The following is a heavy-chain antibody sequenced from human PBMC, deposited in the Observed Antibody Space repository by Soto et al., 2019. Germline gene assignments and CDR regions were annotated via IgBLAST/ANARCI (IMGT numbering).Heavy chain of an antibody. V-gene: IGHV3-23*01. CDR2: ISSSGAST. J-gene: IGHJ6*02. CDR3: AKGPTIFGVVISYSFYYGLDV. Sequence: GGSLRLSCAASILTFISYAMSWVRQAPGKGLEWVSAISSSGASTYSADSVKGRFTISRDNSKNTLYLQMNSLRAEDTAVYYCAKGPTIFGVVISYSFYYGLDVWGQGTTVTVSS. D-gene: IGHD3-3*01. CDR1: ILTFISYA.